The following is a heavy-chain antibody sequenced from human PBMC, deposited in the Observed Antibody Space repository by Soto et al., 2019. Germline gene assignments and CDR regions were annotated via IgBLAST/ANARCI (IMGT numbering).Heavy chain of an antibody. CDR1: GFTFDDYA. Sequence: EVQLAESGGGLVQPGRSLRLSCAASGFTFDDYAMHWVRQAPGKGLEWVSGISWNSGSIGYADSVKGRFTISRDNAKNSLYLQMNSLRAEDTALYYCAKDMAAAGPDYYYYYMDVWGKGTTVTVSS. J-gene: IGHJ6*03. CDR2: ISWNSGSI. CDR3: AKDMAAAGPDYYYYYMDV. D-gene: IGHD6-13*01. V-gene: IGHV3-9*01.